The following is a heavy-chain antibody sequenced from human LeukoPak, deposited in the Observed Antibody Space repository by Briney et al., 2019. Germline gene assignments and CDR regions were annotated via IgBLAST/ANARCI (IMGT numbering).Heavy chain of an antibody. Sequence: ASVKVSCKASGGTFSSYAISWVRQAPGQGLEWMGGIIPIFGTANYAQKFQGRVTITADESTSTAYMELSSLRSEDTAVYYCARGYYDFWSGYHSSGAFDIWGQGTMVTVSS. CDR1: GGTFSSYA. CDR2: IIPIFGTA. J-gene: IGHJ3*02. V-gene: IGHV1-69*13. CDR3: ARGYYDFWSGYHSSGAFDI. D-gene: IGHD3-3*01.